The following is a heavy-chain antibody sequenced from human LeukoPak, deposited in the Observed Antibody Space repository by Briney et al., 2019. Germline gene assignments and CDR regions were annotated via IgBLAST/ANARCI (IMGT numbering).Heavy chain of an antibody. D-gene: IGHD3-22*01. CDR1: GFTFSSYS. CDR3: ARDYDSSGRAFDY. V-gene: IGHV3-48*01. J-gene: IGHJ4*02. CDR2: ISSSSSTI. Sequence: GGSLRLSCAASGFTFSSYSINWVRQAPGKGLEWVSYISSSSSTIYHADSVKGGFTVSRDNAKKSLYLQMNSLRAEDTAVYYCARDYDSSGRAFDYWGQGTLVTVSS.